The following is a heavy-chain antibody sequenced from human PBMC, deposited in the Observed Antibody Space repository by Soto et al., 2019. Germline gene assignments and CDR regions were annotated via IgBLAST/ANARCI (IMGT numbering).Heavy chain of an antibody. J-gene: IGHJ4*02. V-gene: IGHV1-69*13. CDR1: GGTFSSYA. CDR2: IIPIFGTA. CDR3: ARYYRDYDFWCGYPNFDY. D-gene: IGHD3-3*01. Sequence: SVKVSCKASGGTFSSYAISWVRQAPGQGLEWMGGIIPIFGTANYAQKFQGRVTITADESTSTAYMELSSLRSEDTAVYYCARYYRDYDFWCGYPNFDYWGQGTLVTVSS.